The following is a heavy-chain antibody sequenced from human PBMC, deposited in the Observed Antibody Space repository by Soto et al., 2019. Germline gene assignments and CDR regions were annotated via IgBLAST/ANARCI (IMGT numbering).Heavy chain of an antibody. CDR1: GFTFSSYG. Sequence: GGSLRLSCAASGFTFSSYGMHWVRQAPGKGLEWVAVISYDGSNKYYADSVKGRFTISRDNSKNTLYLKMNSLRAEDTAVYYCARKRDGYKYASYFDHWGKGP. J-gene: IGHJ4*02. CDR3: ARKRDGYKYASYFDH. D-gene: IGHD5-12*01. V-gene: IGHV3-30*03. CDR2: ISYDGSNK.